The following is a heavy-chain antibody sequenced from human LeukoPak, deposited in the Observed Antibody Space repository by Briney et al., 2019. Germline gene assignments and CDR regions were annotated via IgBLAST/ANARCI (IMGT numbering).Heavy chain of an antibody. CDR1: GGSISNWY. D-gene: IGHD2-15*01. Sequence: PSETLSLTCTVSGGSISNWYWTWIWRPAGKGLEWIGRIYASGSTDYNPSLKSRVTMSVDRSNNQFSLRLSSVTAADTGVYYCARAHCSGGRCYLDYWGQGSLVTVSS. CDR2: IYASGST. J-gene: IGHJ4*02. CDR3: ARAHCSGGRCYLDY. V-gene: IGHV4-4*07.